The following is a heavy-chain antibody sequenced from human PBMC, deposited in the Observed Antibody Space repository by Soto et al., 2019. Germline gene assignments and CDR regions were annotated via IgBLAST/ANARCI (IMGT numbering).Heavy chain of an antibody. V-gene: IGHV4-61*01. CDR2: VHSSGIT. CDR3: ARGLTMGQLPSHFDH. CDR1: GGSVSNDNFY. Sequence: RSETLSLTCTVSGGSVSNDNFYWSWIRQPPGKGLEWIGYVHSSGITNYNPSLKRRVTISVDTSRNQFSLRLSSVTAADTAVYYCARGLTMGQLPSHFDHWGQGTLVTVSS. D-gene: IGHD3-16*01. J-gene: IGHJ5*02.